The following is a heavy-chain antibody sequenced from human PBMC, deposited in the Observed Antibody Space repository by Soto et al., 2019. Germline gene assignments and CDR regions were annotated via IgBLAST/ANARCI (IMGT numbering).Heavy chain of an antibody. V-gene: IGHV5-10-1*01. CDR1: GYSFTSYW. D-gene: IGHD6-6*01. CDR3: ATTDSSSSGLVDY. J-gene: IGHJ4*02. Sequence: GESLKISCKGSGYSFTSYWISWVRQMPGKGLEWMGRIDPSDSCTNYSPSFQGHVTISADKSISTAYLQWSSLKASDTAMYYCATTDSSSSGLVDYWGQGTLVTVSS. CDR2: IDPSDSCT.